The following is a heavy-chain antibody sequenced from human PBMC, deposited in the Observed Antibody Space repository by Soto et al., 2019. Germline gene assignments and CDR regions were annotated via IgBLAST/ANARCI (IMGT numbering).Heavy chain of an antibody. J-gene: IGHJ4*02. CDR2: ISAYNGNT. CDR1: GYTFTSYG. D-gene: IGHD4-17*01. V-gene: IGHV1-18*01. CDR3: ARVGTVTEEVFFDY. Sequence: ASVKLSCKASGYTFTSYGISWVRQAPGQGLEWMGWISAYNGNTNYAQKLQGRVTMTTDTSTSTAYMELRSLRSDDTAVYYCARVGTVTEEVFFDYWGRGTLVTVSS.